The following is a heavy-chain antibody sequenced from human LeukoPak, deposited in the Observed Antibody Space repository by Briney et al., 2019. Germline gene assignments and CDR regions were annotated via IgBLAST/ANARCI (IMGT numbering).Heavy chain of an antibody. CDR1: AYTSTPSL. CDR3: ASENWGAHNVSAARDY. J-gene: IGHJ4*02. CDR2: INPNSGGT. V-gene: IGHV1-2*02. Sequence: ASDKVSSQGSAYTSTPSLLYQSPQAPGQGLEWMGWINPNSGGTNYAQKFQGRVTMTRDTSISTASMELRRLRSDDTAVYYCASENWGAHNVSAARDYWGQGTLVTVSS. D-gene: IGHD3-16*01.